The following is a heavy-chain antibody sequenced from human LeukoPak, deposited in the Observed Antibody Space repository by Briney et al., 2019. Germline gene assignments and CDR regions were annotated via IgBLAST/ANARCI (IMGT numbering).Heavy chain of an antibody. Sequence: GGSLRLPCAASGFTFSSYAMSWVRQAPGKGLEWVSAISGSGGSTYYADSVKGRFTISRDNSKNTLYLQMNSLRAEDTAVYYCAKDMQSRYYDILTGYLSRGQGTLVTVSS. V-gene: IGHV3-23*01. CDR2: ISGSGGST. J-gene: IGHJ4*02. CDR1: GFTFSSYA. D-gene: IGHD3-9*01. CDR3: AKDMQSRYYDILTGYLS.